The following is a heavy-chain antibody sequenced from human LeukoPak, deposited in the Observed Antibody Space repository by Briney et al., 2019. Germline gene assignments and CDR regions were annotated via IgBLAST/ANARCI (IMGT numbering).Heavy chain of an antibody. CDR1: GYTFTTYG. CDR2: ISTYNGNT. CDR3: ARDFYQSGSYWSASFDP. J-gene: IGHJ5*02. D-gene: IGHD3-10*01. Sequence: GASVKVSCKAPGYTFTTYGISWVRQAPGRGLEWMGWISTYNGNTNYAQKFRGRVTMTADTSTSTVYMELRSLRADDTAVYYCARDFYQSGSYWSASFDPGGQGTLVTVSS. V-gene: IGHV1-18*01.